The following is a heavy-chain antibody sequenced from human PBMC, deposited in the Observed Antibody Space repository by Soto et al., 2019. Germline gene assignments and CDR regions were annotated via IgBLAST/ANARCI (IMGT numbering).Heavy chain of an antibody. V-gene: IGHV3-21*01. CDR2: ISSSSSYI. Sequence: EVQLVESGGGLVKPGGSLRLSCAASGFTFSSYSMNWVRQAPGKGLEWVSSISSSSSYIYYADSVKGRFTISRDNAKNSLDLQMNSLRAEDTAVYCCASDSMTTVTLDYWGQGTLVTVSS. CDR3: ASDSMTTVTLDY. D-gene: IGHD4-17*01. J-gene: IGHJ4*02. CDR1: GFTFSSYS.